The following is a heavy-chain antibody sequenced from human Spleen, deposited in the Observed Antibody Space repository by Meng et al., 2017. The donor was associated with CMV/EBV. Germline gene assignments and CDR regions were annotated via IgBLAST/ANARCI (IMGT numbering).Heavy chain of an antibody. Sequence: GESLKISCAASGFTFSTYWMSWVRQAPGKGLEWVANINQDESEKYSVDSVKGRFTISRDNAKNSLYLQMNSLRAEDTAVYYCARDDTTGHYYLDSWGQGTLVTVSS. V-gene: IGHV3-7*01. CDR1: GFTFSTYW. CDR2: INQDESEK. D-gene: IGHD2-8*01. CDR3: ARDDTTGHYYLDS. J-gene: IGHJ4*02.